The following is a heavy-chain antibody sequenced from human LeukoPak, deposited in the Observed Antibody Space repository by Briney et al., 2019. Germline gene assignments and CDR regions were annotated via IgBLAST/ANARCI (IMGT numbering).Heavy chain of an antibody. D-gene: IGHD2-21*01. CDR1: GYTFTSYY. CDR2: INPSGGST. J-gene: IGHJ4*02. CDR3: ARDCGGDCYPMTFDY. V-gene: IGHV1-46*01. Sequence: GASVKVSCKASGYTFTSYYMHWVRQAPGQGLEWMGIINPSGGSTSYAQKFQGRVTMTRDTSTSTVYMELSSLRSEDTAVYYCARDCGGDCYPMTFDYWGQGTLVTVSS.